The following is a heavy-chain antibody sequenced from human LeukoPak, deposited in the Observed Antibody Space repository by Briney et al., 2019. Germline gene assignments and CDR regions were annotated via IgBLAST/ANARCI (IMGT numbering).Heavy chain of an antibody. J-gene: IGHJ4*02. Sequence: GASVTVSCKASGYTFITSDINWVRQARGQGLEWMGYMDPNSGHTEFARKFQGRVTMTGDTSTSTAYMELSSLTPDDTAIYYCTRKLRLDEHWGQGTLVAVSS. CDR3: TRKLRLDEH. CDR1: GYTFITSD. D-gene: IGHD1-7*01. CDR2: MDPNSGHT. V-gene: IGHV1-8*01.